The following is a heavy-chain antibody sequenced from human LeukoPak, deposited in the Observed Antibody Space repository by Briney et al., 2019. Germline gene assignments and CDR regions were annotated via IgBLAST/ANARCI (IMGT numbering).Heavy chain of an antibody. CDR3: TTDLGITMIRGVIVY. D-gene: IGHD3-10*01. Sequence: GRSLRLSCAASGFTFSSYGIHWVRQAPGKGLEWVAVISYDGSNKYYADSVKGRFTISRDNSKNTLYLQLNSLRAEDTAVYYCTTDLGITMIRGVIVYWGQGALVTVSS. CDR1: GFTFSSYG. V-gene: IGHV3-30*03. J-gene: IGHJ4*02. CDR2: ISYDGSNK.